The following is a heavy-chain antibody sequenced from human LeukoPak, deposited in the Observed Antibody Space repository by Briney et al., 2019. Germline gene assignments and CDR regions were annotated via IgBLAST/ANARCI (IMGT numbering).Heavy chain of an antibody. D-gene: IGHD4-17*01. CDR2: IYYSGST. J-gene: IGHJ5*02. CDR1: GGSISSSSYY. V-gene: IGHV4-39*01. Sequence: PPETLSLTCTVSGGSISSSSYYWGWIRQPPGRGLEWIGNIYYSGSTNYNPSLKSRVTISVDTSKNQFSLKLSSVTAADTAVYYCARHLATVTTLWFDPWGQGTLVTVSS. CDR3: ARHLATVTTLWFDP.